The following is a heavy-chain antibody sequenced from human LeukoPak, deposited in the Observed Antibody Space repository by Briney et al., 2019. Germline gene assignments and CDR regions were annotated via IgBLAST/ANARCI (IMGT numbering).Heavy chain of an antibody. V-gene: IGHV1-69*05. CDR2: IIPIFGTA. CDR1: GGTFSSYA. D-gene: IGHD6-6*01. J-gene: IGHJ6*02. Sequence: ASVKVSCKASGGTFSSYAISWVRQAPGQGLEWMGGIIPIFGTANYAQKVQGRVTMTTDTSTSTAYMELRSLRSDDTAVYYCARDRPSLGMDYYYGMDVWGQGTTVTVSS. CDR3: ARDRPSLGMDYYYGMDV.